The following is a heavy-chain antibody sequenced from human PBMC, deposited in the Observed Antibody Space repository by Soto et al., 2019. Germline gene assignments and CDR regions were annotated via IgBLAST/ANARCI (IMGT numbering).Heavy chain of an antibody. V-gene: IGHV3-33*01. D-gene: IGHD3-16*02. CDR1: GFTFSSYG. CDR2: IWYDGSNK. J-gene: IGHJ4*02. CDR3: ASSYRAFDY. Sequence: PGGSLRLSCAASGFTFSSYGMQWVRQAPGKGPEWVAVIWYDGSNKYYADSVKGRFTISRDNSKNTLYLQMNSLRAEDTAVYYCASSYRAFDYWGQGTLVTVSS.